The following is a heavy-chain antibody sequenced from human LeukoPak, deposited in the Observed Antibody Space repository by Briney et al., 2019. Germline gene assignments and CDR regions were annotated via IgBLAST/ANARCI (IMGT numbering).Heavy chain of an antibody. V-gene: IGHV4-61*01. CDR3: ARYYYDSSGYFNKPDY. Sequence: PSETLSLTCTVPGGSFSSGSYYWSWIRPPPGKGLEWIGYIYYSGSTNYNPSLKSRVTISVDTSKNQFSLKLSSVTAADTAVYYCARYYYDSSGYFNKPDYWGQGTLVTVSS. J-gene: IGHJ4*02. CDR2: IYYSGST. D-gene: IGHD3-22*01. CDR1: GGSFSSGSYY.